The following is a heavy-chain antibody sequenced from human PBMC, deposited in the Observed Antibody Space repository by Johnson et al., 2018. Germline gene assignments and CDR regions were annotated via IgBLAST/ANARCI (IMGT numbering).Heavy chain of an antibody. V-gene: IGHV3-30*18. Sequence: QVQLVQSGGGVVQPGRSLRLSCAASGFTFSSYGMHWVRQAPGKGLEWVAVISYDGSNKYFADSVTGRFTISRDNSKNTLYLQMNSLRAEDTAVYYCAKESGGGRDAFDIWGQGTMVTVSS. D-gene: IGHD1-26*01. CDR3: AKESGGGRDAFDI. J-gene: IGHJ3*02. CDR2: ISYDGSNK. CDR1: GFTFSSYG.